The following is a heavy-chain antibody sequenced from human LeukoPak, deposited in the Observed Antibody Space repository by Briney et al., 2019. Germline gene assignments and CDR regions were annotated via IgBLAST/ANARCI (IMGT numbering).Heavy chain of an antibody. CDR3: AREYGWGSSRRRFDP. D-gene: IGHD3-10*01. CDR2: ISSGGRTI. Sequence: GGSLRLSCAASGFTFSNYEMNWVRQAPGKGLEWGSYISSGGRTIYYADSVKGRFTISRDNAENSLYLKMNSLRAEVTAVYYCAREYGWGSSRRRFDPWGQGTLVTVSS. V-gene: IGHV3-48*03. CDR1: GFTFSNYE. J-gene: IGHJ5*02.